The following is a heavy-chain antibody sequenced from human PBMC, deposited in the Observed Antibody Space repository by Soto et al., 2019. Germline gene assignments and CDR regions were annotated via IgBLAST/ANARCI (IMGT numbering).Heavy chain of an antibody. D-gene: IGHD7-27*01. CDR1: GGSISSGGYY. Sequence: QVQLQESGPGLVKPSQTLSLTCTVSGGSISSGGYYWSWIRQHPGKGLEWIGYIYYSGSTYYNPSLKXRVTISVETSKNQFSLKLSSVTAAETAVYYCARDTGDWGLTWGQGTLVTVSS. CDR3: ARDTGDWGLT. J-gene: IGHJ4*02. CDR2: IYYSGST. V-gene: IGHV4-31*03.